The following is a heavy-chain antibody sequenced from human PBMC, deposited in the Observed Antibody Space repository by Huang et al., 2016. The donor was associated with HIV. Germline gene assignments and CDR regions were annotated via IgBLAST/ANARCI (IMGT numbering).Heavy chain of an antibody. Sequence: QLQLQESGQGLVEPSETLSLTCTASGDSISSPDYYWGWIRQPPGKGLEWIGHIYYSGSRSTYYNPSLNSRAIIFMDTSKNQFSLRLNSVTAADTAVYYCARLFYDFGRRVDVWGKGTTVTVSS. CDR1: GDSISSPDYY. CDR2: IYYSGSRST. D-gene: IGHD3-3*01. CDR3: ARLFYDFGRRVDV. J-gene: IGHJ6*03. V-gene: IGHV4-39*01.